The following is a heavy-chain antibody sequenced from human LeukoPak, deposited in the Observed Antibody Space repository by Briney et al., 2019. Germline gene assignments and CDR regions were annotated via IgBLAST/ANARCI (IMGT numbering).Heavy chain of an antibody. D-gene: IGHD3-16*02. CDR2: ISTDGSST. V-gene: IGHV3-74*01. CDR1: GFTFSRYW. CDR3: ASYLSSIPSGMDV. Sequence: PGGSLTLSCAASGFTFSRYWMHWPRQAPGRGRVWVSHISTDGSSTSYAHSVKGRFTISRDNGKNTLYLQMNSLRAEDTAVYYCASYLSSIPSGMDVWGQGTTVTVSS. J-gene: IGHJ6*02.